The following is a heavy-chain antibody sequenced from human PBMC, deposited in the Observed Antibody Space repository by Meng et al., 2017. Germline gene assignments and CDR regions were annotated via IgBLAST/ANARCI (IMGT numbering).Heavy chain of an antibody. V-gene: IGHV1-69*01. CDR2: IIPIFGTA. J-gene: IGHJ5*02. Sequence: QVHRVRLGGEGKKAGSLVKGSCKDSGGNFSSYGISWVRQAPVQVVEWMGGIIPIFGTANYAQKFQGRVTITADESTSTAYMELSSLRSEDTAVYYCARGGYSYGLWFDPRGQGTLVTVSS. D-gene: IGHD5-18*01. CDR1: GGNFSSYG. CDR3: ARGGYSYGLWFDP.